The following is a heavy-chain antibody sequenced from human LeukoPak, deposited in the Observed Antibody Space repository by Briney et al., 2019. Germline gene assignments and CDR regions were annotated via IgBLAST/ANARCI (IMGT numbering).Heavy chain of an antibody. CDR2: ISWNSGSI. D-gene: IGHD3-22*01. CDR3: AKDIHSSGYYKRFAAFDI. V-gene: IGHV3-9*01. J-gene: IGHJ3*02. CDR1: GFTFDDYA. Sequence: GGSLRLSCAASGFTFDDYAMHWVRQAPGKGLEWVSGISWNSGSIGYADSVKGRFTISRDNAKNSLYLQMNSLRAEDTALYYCAKDIHSSGYYKRFAAFDIWGQGTMVTVSS.